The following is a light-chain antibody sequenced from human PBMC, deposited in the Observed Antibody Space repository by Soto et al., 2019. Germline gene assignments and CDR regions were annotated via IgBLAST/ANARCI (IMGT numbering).Light chain of an antibody. Sequence: QSVLTQPPSASGSPGQSVTISCTGTSSDVGGYNYVSWYQQHPGKAPKVIIYEVSKRPSGVPDRFSGSKSGSTASLTVSGLQAEDEADYYCSSYAVTNIFVFGSGIKLTVL. CDR1: SSDVGGYNY. J-gene: IGLJ1*01. CDR2: EVS. CDR3: SSYAVTNIFV. V-gene: IGLV2-8*01.